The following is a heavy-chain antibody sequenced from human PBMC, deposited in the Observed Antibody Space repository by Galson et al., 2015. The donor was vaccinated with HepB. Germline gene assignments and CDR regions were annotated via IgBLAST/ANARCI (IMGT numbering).Heavy chain of an antibody. CDR2: VYGGGNT. D-gene: IGHD1-7*01. V-gene: IGHV3-53*01. CDR3: AMIMWITETSGAEY. CDR1: GFTVSGNY. J-gene: IGHJ4*02. Sequence: SLRLSCAASGFTVSGNYMGWVRQAPGKGLEWVSNVYGGGNTYYADSVEGRFTLSRDDSKNSLYLQMNSLKTEDTAVYYCAMIMWITETSGAEYWGQGTLVTVSS.